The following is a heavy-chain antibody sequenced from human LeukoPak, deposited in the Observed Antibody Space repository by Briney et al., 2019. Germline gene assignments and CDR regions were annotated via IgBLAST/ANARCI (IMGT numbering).Heavy chain of an antibody. CDR1: GGSISSSSYY. D-gene: IGHD5-18*01. CDR2: IYYSGST. V-gene: IGHV4-39*01. Sequence: TSETLSLTCTVSGGSISSSSYYWGWIRQPPGKGLEWIGSIYYSGSTYYNPSLKSRVTISVDTSKNQFSLKLSSVTAADTAVYYCARRLSGGYSYGYGFDYWGQGTLVTVSS. CDR3: ARRLSGGYSYGYGFDY. J-gene: IGHJ4*02.